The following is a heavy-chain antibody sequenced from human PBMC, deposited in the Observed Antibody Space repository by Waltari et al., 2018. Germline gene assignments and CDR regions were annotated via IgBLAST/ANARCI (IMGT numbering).Heavy chain of an antibody. CDR1: GFTFSSYS. D-gene: IGHD5-12*01. Sequence: EVQLVESGGGLVKPGGSLRLSCAASGFTFSSYSMNWVRQAPGKGREWVSSISSSSSYIYYADSVKGRFTISRDNAKNSLYLQMNSLRAEDTAVYYCARDAVATTFYYYYYMDVWGKGTTVTVSS. V-gene: IGHV3-21*01. CDR2: ISSSSSYI. J-gene: IGHJ6*03. CDR3: ARDAVATTFYYYYYMDV.